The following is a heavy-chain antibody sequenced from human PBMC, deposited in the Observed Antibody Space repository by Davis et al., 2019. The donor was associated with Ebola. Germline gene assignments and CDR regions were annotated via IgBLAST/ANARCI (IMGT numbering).Heavy chain of an antibody. CDR2: ININTGNP. D-gene: IGHD3-9*01. J-gene: IGHJ3*02. CDR3: ARVQGARYFDWLSGDDAFDI. V-gene: IGHV7-4-1*02. Sequence: ASVKVSCKASGYTFTNYAMTWVRQAPGQGLEWMGWININTGNPTYAQGFTGRFVFSLDTSVGTAYLQISSLKAEDSAVYYCARVQGARYFDWLSGDDAFDIWGQGTMVTVSS. CDR1: GYTFTNYA.